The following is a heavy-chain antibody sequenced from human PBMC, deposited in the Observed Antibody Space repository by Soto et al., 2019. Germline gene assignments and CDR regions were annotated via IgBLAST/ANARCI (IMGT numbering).Heavy chain of an antibody. D-gene: IGHD3-9*01. CDR2: FDPEDGET. Sequence: ASVKVSCKVSGYTLTELSMHWVRQAPGKGLEWMGGFDPEDGETIYAQKFQGRVTMTEDTSTDTAYMELSSLRSEDTAVYYCATSRVPKYYDILTGQRGYYYYGMDVWGQGTTVTVSS. CDR3: ATSRVPKYYDILTGQRGYYYYGMDV. V-gene: IGHV1-24*01. J-gene: IGHJ6*02. CDR1: GYTLTELS.